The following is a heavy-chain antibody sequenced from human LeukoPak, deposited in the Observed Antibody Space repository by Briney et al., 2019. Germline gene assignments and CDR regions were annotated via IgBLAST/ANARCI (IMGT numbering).Heavy chain of an antibody. CDR2: ISSSGSTI. CDR3: ARGGIVGDMGAFDI. D-gene: IGHD1-26*01. V-gene: IGHV3-48*04. J-gene: IGHJ3*02. CDR1: GFTFSSYW. Sequence: GGSLRLSCAASGFTFSSYWMSWVRQAPGKGLEWVSYISSSGSTIYYADSVKGRFTISRDNAKNSLYLQMNSLRAEDTAVYYCARGGIVGDMGAFDIWGQGTMVTVSS.